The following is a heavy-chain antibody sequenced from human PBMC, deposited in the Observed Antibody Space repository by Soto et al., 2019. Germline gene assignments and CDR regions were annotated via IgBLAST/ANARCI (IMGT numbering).Heavy chain of an antibody. V-gene: IGHV1-24*01. CDR1: GYTLTELS. D-gene: IGHD6-6*01. Sequence: ASVKVSCKVSGYTLTELSMHWVRQAPGKGLEWMGGFDPEDGETIYAQKFQGRVTMTEDTSTDTAYMELSSLRSEDTAVYYCATAEPPRGGSSWENNYYYYMDVWGKGTTVTVSS. J-gene: IGHJ6*03. CDR3: ATAEPPRGGSSWENNYYYYMDV. CDR2: FDPEDGET.